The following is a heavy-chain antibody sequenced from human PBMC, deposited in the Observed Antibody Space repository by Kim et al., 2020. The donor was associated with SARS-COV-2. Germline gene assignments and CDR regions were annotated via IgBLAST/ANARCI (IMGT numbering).Heavy chain of an antibody. CDR2: IYYSGST. J-gene: IGHJ4*02. CDR3: AMSIAARRHFDY. D-gene: IGHD6-6*01. Sequence: SETLSLTCTVSGGSISSSSYYWGWIRQPPGKGLEWIGSIYYSGSTYYNPSLKSRVTISVDTSKNQFSLKLSSVTAADTAVYYCAMSIAARRHFDYWGQGTLVTVSS. CDR1: GGSISSSSYY. V-gene: IGHV4-39*01.